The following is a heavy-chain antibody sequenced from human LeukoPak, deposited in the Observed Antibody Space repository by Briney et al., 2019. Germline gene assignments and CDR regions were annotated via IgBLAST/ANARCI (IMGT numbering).Heavy chain of an antibody. CDR1: GFIVRSNY. J-gene: IGHJ4*02. Sequence: GGSLRLSCAASGFIVRSNYTSWVRQAPGKGLEWVSVIYSGGSTYHADSVRGRFTISRDNSKNALYLQMNSLRAEDTALYYCARSQMTRVTENYFDYWGQGTLVTVSS. CDR2: IYSGGST. CDR3: ARSQMTRVTENYFDY. V-gene: IGHV3-66*01. D-gene: IGHD4-17*01.